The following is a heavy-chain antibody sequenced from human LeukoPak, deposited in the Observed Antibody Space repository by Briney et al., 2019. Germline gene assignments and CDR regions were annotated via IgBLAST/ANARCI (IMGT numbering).Heavy chain of an antibody. CDR1: GGSISSYY. V-gene: IGHV4-59*08. CDR3: ARHFASGWYVHFDY. D-gene: IGHD6-19*01. Sequence: ASETLSLTCTVSGGSISSYYWSWIRQPPGKGLEWIGYIYYSGSTNYNPSLKSRVTISVDTSKNQFSLKLSSVTAADTAVYYCARHFASGWYVHFDYWGQGTLVTASS. J-gene: IGHJ4*02. CDR2: IYYSGST.